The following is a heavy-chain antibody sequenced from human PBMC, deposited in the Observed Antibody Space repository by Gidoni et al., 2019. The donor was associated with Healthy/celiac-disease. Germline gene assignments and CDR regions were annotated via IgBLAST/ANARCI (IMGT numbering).Heavy chain of an antibody. CDR3: ARDIDYYDSSGHAFDI. D-gene: IGHD3-22*01. Sequence: QVQLQESGPGLVKPLQTLSLTCTVSGGSISSGDYYWSWIRQPPGKGLEWIGYIYYSGSTYYNPSLKSRVTISVDTSKNQFSLKLSSVTAADTAVYYCARDIDYYDSSGHAFDIWGQGTMVTVSS. J-gene: IGHJ3*02. CDR2: IYYSGST. V-gene: IGHV4-30-4*01. CDR1: GGSISSGDYY.